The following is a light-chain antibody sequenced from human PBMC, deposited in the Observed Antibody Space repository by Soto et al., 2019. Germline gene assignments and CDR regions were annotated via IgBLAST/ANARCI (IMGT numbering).Light chain of an antibody. Sequence: DIQMTQSPSSLSASVGDRVTITCRASQSISSYLNWYQQKPGKAPKLLIYAASSLQSGVPSRFSGSGSGTDFTLTISSLQPEDFATYYCRQRGFTFGPGTKVDIK. J-gene: IGKJ3*01. CDR2: AAS. V-gene: IGKV1-39*01. CDR1: QSISSY. CDR3: RQRGFT.